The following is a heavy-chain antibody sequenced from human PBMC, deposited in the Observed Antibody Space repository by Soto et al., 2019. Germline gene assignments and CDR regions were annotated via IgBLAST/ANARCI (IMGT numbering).Heavy chain of an antibody. Sequence: QVQLVESGGGVVQPGRSLRLSCAASGFTFSSYAMHWVRQAPGKGLERVAVISYDGSNKYYADSVKGRFTISRDNSKNTLYLQMNSLRAEDTAVYYCARDLVVVVAVHNWFDPWGQGTLVTVSS. CDR2: ISYDGSNK. D-gene: IGHD2-15*01. J-gene: IGHJ5*02. CDR3: ARDLVVVVAVHNWFDP. V-gene: IGHV3-30-3*01. CDR1: GFTFSSYA.